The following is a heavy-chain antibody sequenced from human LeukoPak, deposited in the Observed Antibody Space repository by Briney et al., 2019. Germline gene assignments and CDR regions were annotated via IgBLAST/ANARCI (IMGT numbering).Heavy chain of an antibody. V-gene: IGHV4-39*07. J-gene: IGHJ4*02. CDR3: ARSRKRWLQLRDYFDY. Sequence: SETLSLTCTVSGGSISSSSYYWGWIRQPPGKGLEWIGSIYYSGSTNYNPSLKSRVTISVDTSKNQFSLKLSSVTAADTAVYYCARSRKRWLQLRDYFDYWGQGTLVTVSS. CDR2: IYYSGST. D-gene: IGHD5-24*01. CDR1: GGSISSSSYY.